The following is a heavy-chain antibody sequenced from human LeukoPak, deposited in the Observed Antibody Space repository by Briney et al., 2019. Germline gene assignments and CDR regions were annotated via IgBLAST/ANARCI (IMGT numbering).Heavy chain of an antibody. V-gene: IGHV4-61*01. D-gene: IGHD3-22*01. Sequence: PSETLSLTCTVSGASVSSGSYYWSWIRQPPGKGLEWIGYIYYSGSTNYNPSLKSRVTVSVDTSKNQFSLKLSSVTAADTAIYYCARARSSGRIIDYWGQGTLVTVSS. CDR3: ARARSSGRIIDY. J-gene: IGHJ4*02. CDR2: IYYSGST. CDR1: GASVSSGSYY.